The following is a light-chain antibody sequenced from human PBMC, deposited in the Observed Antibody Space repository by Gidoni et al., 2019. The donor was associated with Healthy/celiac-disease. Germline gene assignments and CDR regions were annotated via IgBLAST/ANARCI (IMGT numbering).Light chain of an antibody. CDR2: GAS. J-gene: IGKJ1*01. CDR3: QQYGSSPPT. V-gene: IGKV3-20*01. Sequence: EIVLTQSPGTLCLSPGERATLSCRASQSVSSSYLAWYQQKPGQAPRLLIYGASSRPTGIPDRVSGSVSGTDFTLTISRLEPEDFAVYYCQQYGSSPPTFGQGTKVEIK. CDR1: QSVSSSY.